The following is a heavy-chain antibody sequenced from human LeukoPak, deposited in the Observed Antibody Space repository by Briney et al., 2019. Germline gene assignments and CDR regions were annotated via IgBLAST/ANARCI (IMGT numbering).Heavy chain of an antibody. CDR2: INRSGGST. V-gene: IGHV1-46*02. J-gene: IGHJ4*02. CDR1: GYNFNKDG. D-gene: IGHD6-13*01. Sequence: SVKVSCEVSGYNFNKDGISCVRHTPGQGLERMGIINRSGGSTSYAQKFQGRVTMTRDTSTSTGYMELSSLRSEDTAVYYCARSIHERQQLVFDYWGQGTLDTVSS. CDR3: ARSIHERQQLVFDY.